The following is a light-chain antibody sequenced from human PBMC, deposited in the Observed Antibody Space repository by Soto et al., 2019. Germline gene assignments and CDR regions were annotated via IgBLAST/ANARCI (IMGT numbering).Light chain of an antibody. CDR2: DVS. Sequence: QSALTQPASVSGSPGQSITISCTGTSSDVGGYNYVSWFQQHPGKAPKLTIYDVSNRPSGVSSRFSGSKSGNTASLTISGLQAEDEADYYCSSYTIISTVVFGGGTKLTVL. CDR1: SSDVGGYNY. CDR3: SSYTIISTVV. V-gene: IGLV2-14*01. J-gene: IGLJ2*01.